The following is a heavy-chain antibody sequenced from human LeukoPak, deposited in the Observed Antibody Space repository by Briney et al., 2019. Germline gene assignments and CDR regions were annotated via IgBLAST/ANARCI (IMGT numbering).Heavy chain of an antibody. Sequence: GGSLRLSCSASEFTFSNYAMNWVRQAPGKGLEWVSAITGGATLYAESVKGRFTISRHNSNNILYLQMNNLRAEDTAVYYCANLYGDYGAYWGQGALVTVSS. D-gene: IGHD4-17*01. CDR1: EFTFSNYA. J-gene: IGHJ4*02. CDR3: ANLYGDYGAY. V-gene: IGHV3-23*01. CDR2: ITGGAT.